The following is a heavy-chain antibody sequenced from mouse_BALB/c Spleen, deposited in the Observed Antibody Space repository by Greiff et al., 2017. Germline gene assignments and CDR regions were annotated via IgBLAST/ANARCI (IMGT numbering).Heavy chain of an antibody. CDR3: ASPYYRYDEEDYYAMDY. D-gene: IGHD2-14*01. CDR1: GYAFTNYL. J-gene: IGHJ4*01. Sequence: VQLQQPGAELVRPGTSVKVSCNASGYAFTNYLIEWVKQRPGQGLEWIGVINPGSGGTNYNEKFKGKATLTADKSSSTAYMQLSSLTSDHSAVYFCASPYYRYDEEDYYAMDYWGQGTSVTVSS. V-gene: IGHV1-54*01. CDR2: INPGSGGT.